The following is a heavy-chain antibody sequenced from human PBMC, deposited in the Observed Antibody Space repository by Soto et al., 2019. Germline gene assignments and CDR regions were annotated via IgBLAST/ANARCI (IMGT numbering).Heavy chain of an antibody. V-gene: IGHV4-39*07. CDR2: IYYSGST. CDR3: ATKPRLEAAEFDY. Sequence: PSETLSLTCTVSGGSISTSSYHWAWIRQPPGKGLEWIASIYYSGSTYYNPSLKSRATISVDTSKNQFSLKLTSVTAVDTAVYYCATKPRLEAAEFDYWGQGTLVTVSS. J-gene: IGHJ4*02. CDR1: GGSISTSSYH. D-gene: IGHD6-13*01.